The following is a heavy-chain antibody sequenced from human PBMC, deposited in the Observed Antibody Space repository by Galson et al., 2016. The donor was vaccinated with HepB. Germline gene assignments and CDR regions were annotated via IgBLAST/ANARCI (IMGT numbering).Heavy chain of an antibody. J-gene: IGHJ6*02. V-gene: IGHV1-2*02. D-gene: IGHD5-12*01. CDR3: AGDGVHSGYVTAPDYDNAMDV. Sequence: SVKVSCKASGYTFTGYYMNWVRQAPGQGPEWMAWINPTTGGTNYAQKFKGRATLTRDTSTSTAYMELSGLRSDDTAIYYCAGDGVHSGYVTAPDYDNAMDVWGQGTTVIVSS. CDR1: GYTFTGYY. CDR2: INPTTGGT.